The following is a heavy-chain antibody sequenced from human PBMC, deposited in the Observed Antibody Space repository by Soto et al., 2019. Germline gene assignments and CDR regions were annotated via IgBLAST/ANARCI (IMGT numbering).Heavy chain of an antibody. CDR3: AKAVYSSGWYPDY. CDR2: ISYDGSND. V-gene: IGHV3-30*18. CDR1: GFTFSSYG. D-gene: IGHD6-19*01. Sequence: QVQLVESGGGVVQPGRSLRLSCAASGFTFSSYGMHWVRQAPGKGLEWVALISYDGSNDYYADSVKGRFTISRDNSKNTLYLQMNSLRAEDTAVYYCAKAVYSSGWYPDYWGQGTLVTVSS. J-gene: IGHJ4*02.